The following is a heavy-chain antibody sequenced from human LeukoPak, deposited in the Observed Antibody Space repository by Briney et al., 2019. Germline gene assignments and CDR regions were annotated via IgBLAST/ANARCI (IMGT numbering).Heavy chain of an antibody. CDR2: ISGDGGST. CDR1: GFTFDDYA. Sequence: GGSLRLSCAASGFTFDDYAMHWVRQAPGKGLEWVSLISGDGGSTYYADSVKGRFTISRDNSKNSLYLQMNSLRTEDTALYYCAKTYYDFWSGYRFYYYYYMDVWGRGTTVTVSS. D-gene: IGHD3-3*01. J-gene: IGHJ6*03. CDR3: AKTYYDFWSGYRFYYYYYMDV. V-gene: IGHV3-43*02.